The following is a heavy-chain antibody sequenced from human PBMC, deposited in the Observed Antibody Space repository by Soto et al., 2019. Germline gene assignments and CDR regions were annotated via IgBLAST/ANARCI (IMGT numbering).Heavy chain of an antibody. CDR1: CGSISSRGYY. J-gene: IGHJ5*02. CDR2: IYYSGST. V-gene: IGHV4-31*03. D-gene: IGHD3-3*01. Sequence: SETLSLTCTVSCGSISSRGYYWSWIRQHPGKGLEWIGYIYYSGSTYYNPSLKSRVTISVDTSKNQFSLKLSSVTAADTAVYYCARDRIARGLRFLEWLPYNWFDPWGQGTLVTVSS. CDR3: ARDRIARGLRFLEWLPYNWFDP.